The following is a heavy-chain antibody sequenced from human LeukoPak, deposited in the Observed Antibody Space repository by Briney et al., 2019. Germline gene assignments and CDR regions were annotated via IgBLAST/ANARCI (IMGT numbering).Heavy chain of an antibody. V-gene: IGHV3-7*03. D-gene: IGHD6-19*01. Sequence: GGSLRLSCAASGFTFSSYWMSWVRQAPGKGLEWVANIKQDGSEKYFVDSVKGRFTISRDNAKNSLYLQMNSLRAEDTALYYCAKDIFAGTVAGLDYWGQGTLVTVSS. CDR1: GFTFSSYW. CDR3: AKDIFAGTVAGLDY. J-gene: IGHJ4*02. CDR2: IKQDGSEK.